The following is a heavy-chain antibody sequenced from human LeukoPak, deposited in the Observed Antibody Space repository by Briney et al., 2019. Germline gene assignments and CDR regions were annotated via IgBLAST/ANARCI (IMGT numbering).Heavy chain of an antibody. CDR2: ISVSGSST. CDR1: GFTFSSYA. V-gene: IGHV3-23*01. Sequence: GGSLRLSCAASGFTFSSYAMSWVRQAPGKGLDWVSAISVSGSSTFYADSAKGRFTISRDHSKNTLSLQMNSLGAEDSPVYYCANRNGDQTPDYWGQGTLVTVSS. D-gene: IGHD4-17*01. J-gene: IGHJ4*02. CDR3: ANRNGDQTPDY.